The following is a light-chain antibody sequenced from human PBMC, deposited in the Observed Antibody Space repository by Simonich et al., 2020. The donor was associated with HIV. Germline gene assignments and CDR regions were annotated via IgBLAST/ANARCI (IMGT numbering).Light chain of an antibody. V-gene: IGKV1-5*01. J-gene: IGKJ2*01. CDR3: LQDYQTPYT. CDR1: QSISSW. Sequence: DIQMTQSPSTLSASVGDRVTITCRASQSISSWLAWYQQKPGKAPKLLLYAASSLESGVPSRFSGSGSGTDFTLTISSLQPEDVATYYCLQDYQTPYTFGQGTKLEIK. CDR2: AAS.